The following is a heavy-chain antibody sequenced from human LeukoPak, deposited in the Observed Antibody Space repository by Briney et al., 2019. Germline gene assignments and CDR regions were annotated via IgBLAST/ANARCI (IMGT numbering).Heavy chain of an antibody. D-gene: IGHD2-15*01. Sequence: GGSLRLSCAASGFTFSNYPLHWVRQAPGKGLEWVTLISYDGSKIYYADSVKGRFTISRDNGKNSLLLQMNSLRAEDTALYYCARGYSRAAFDIWGQGTVVAVSS. V-gene: IGHV3-30-3*01. CDR3: ARGYSRAAFDI. J-gene: IGHJ3*02. CDR1: GFTFSNYP. CDR2: ISYDGSKI.